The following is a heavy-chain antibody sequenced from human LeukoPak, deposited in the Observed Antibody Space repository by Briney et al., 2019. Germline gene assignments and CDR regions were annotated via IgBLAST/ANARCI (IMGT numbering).Heavy chain of an antibody. D-gene: IGHD3-3*01. CDR2: ISGSGGST. CDR3: AKDTLRFLEWLLFDY. V-gene: IGHV3-23*01. Sequence: PGGSLRLSCAASGFTFSSYAMSWVRQAPGKGLEWVSIISGSGGSTYYADSVKGRFTISRDNSKNTLYLQMNSLRAEDTAVYYCAKDTLRFLEWLLFDYWGQGTLVTVSS. CDR1: GFTFSSYA. J-gene: IGHJ4*02.